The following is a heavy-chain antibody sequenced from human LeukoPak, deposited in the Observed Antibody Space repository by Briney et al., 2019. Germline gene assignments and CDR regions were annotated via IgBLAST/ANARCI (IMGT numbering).Heavy chain of an antibody. Sequence: PSETLSLTCTVSGGSINSYYWGWIRQPAGKGLEWIGRIYTTGSTNYNPSLESRVTMSVDTSKNQFSLKLTSVTAADTAIYYCARAGYTISYYSPDYWGQGILVTVSS. V-gene: IGHV4-4*07. J-gene: IGHJ4*02. CDR2: IYTTGST. D-gene: IGHD1-26*01. CDR3: ARAGYTISYYSPDY. CDR1: GGSINSYY.